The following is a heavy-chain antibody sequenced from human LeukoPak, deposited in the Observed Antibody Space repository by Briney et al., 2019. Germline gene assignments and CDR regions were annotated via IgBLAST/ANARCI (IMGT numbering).Heavy chain of an antibody. V-gene: IGHV4-59*01. J-gene: IGHJ4*02. CDR1: GGSISNYY. Sequence: PSETLSLTCTVSGGSISNYYWSWIRQPPGKGLEWIGYIYYSGSTNYNPSLKSRVTISVDTSRDQFSLKLSSVTAADTAVYYCARDLGYSYGYEWGQGTLVTASS. D-gene: IGHD5-18*01. CDR3: ARDLGYSYGYE. CDR2: IYYSGST.